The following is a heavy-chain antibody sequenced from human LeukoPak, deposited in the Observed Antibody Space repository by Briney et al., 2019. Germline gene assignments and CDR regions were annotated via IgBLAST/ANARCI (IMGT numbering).Heavy chain of an antibody. D-gene: IGHD3-22*01. Sequence: GGSLRLSCAASGFTFSSYSMNWVRLAPGKGLEWVSYISSSSSTIYYADSVKGRFTISRDNAKNSLYLQMNSLRAEDTAVYYCARVSYYDSSGYGDYWGQGTLVTVSS. CDR2: ISSSSSTI. CDR1: GFTFSSYS. J-gene: IGHJ4*02. V-gene: IGHV3-48*01. CDR3: ARVSYYDSSGYGDY.